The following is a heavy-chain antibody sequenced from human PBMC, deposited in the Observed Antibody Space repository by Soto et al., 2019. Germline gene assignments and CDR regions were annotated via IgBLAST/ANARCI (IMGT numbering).Heavy chain of an antibody. D-gene: IGHD2-21*02. CDR2: IYWDDDK. CDR1: GFSLSTSGVG. CDR3: AHFPGGDVDVDP. J-gene: IGHJ5*02. Sequence: QITLKESGPTLVKPTQNLTLTCTFSGFSLSTSGVGVGWIRQPPGKALEWLALIYWDDDKRYSPSLKSRLTITKDTSKNQVVLTMTNMDPVDTATYYCAHFPGGDVDVDPWGQGTLVTVSS. V-gene: IGHV2-5*02.